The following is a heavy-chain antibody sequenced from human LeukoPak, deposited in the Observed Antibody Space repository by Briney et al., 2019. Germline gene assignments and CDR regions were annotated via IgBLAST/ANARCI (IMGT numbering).Heavy chain of an antibody. CDR2: IKIRTDNFAT. CDR3: GFRSAEGLYKWFDP. Sequence: GGSLRLSCAASGLTFSGSDVHWFRQASGKGLEWVGRIKIRTDNFATAYAASVIGRFSISRDDSKNTAYLQMNSLKTEDTAVYYCGFRSAEGLYKWFDPWGQGTLVTVSS. J-gene: IGHJ5*02. V-gene: IGHV3-73*01. CDR1: GLTFSGSD. D-gene: IGHD1-14*01.